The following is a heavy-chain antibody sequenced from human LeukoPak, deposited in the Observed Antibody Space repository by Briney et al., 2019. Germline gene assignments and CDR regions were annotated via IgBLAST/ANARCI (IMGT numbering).Heavy chain of an antibody. J-gene: IGHJ4*02. CDR1: GYTFTAYA. Sequence: ASVKVSCKASGYTFTAYAMNWVRQAPGQGLEWMGWINTNTGNPAYAQGFTGRFVFSLDTSVSTAYLQISSLKADDTAVYYCAREVAIGRAAMEGLLHWGQGTLVTVSS. CDR3: AREVAIGRAAMEGLLH. V-gene: IGHV7-4-1*02. CDR2: INTNTGNP. D-gene: IGHD5-18*01.